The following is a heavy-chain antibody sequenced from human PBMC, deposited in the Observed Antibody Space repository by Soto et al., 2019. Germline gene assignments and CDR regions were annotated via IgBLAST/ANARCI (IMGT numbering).Heavy chain of an antibody. Sequence: ASVNVSCKPSGNTFTSYYINWVRQATGHGLEWMGWINPNSGNIGYAQKFQGRVTMTRDTAIRTAYMEVSRLRSDDTAVYYCARGRASGSYYLLDYWGQGTLVTVSS. J-gene: IGHJ4*02. CDR1: GNTFTSYY. D-gene: IGHD3-10*01. CDR3: ARGRASGSYYLLDY. V-gene: IGHV1-8*01. CDR2: INPNSGNI.